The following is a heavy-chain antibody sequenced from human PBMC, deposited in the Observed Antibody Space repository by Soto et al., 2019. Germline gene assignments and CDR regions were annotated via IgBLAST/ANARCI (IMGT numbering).Heavy chain of an antibody. V-gene: IGHV3-23*01. CDR1: GFTFSSSA. CDR2: ISGSGGST. CDR3: AKVGGIQLWLWFYGMDV. J-gene: IGHJ6*02. D-gene: IGHD5-18*01. Sequence: PGGSLTLPCPASGFTFSSSAMSWAPQEHGQGREWVSAISGSGGSTYYADSVKGRFTSSRDNSKNTLYLQMNSLRAEDTAVYDCAKVGGIQLWLWFYGMDVWGQGTKVTVSS.